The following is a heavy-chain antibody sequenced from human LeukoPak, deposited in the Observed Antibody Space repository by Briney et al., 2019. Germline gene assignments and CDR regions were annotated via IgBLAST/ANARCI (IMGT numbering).Heavy chain of an antibody. CDR2: ISYDGSNK. V-gene: IGHV3-30*18. CDR3: AKEGHHGAFDI. D-gene: IGHD1-14*01. CDR1: GFTFSSYG. Sequence: PGRSLRLSCAASGFTFSSYGMHWVRQAPGQGLEWVAVISYDGSNKYYADSVKGRFTISRDNSKNTLYLQMNSLRAEDTAVYYCAKEGHHGAFDIWGQGTMVTVSS. J-gene: IGHJ3*02.